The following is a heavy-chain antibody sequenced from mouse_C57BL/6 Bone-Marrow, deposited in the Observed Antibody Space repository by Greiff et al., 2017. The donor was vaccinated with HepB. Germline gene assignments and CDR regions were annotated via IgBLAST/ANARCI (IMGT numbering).Heavy chain of an antibody. D-gene: IGHD2-4*01. CDR2: IHPNSGST. CDR3: ASYDYDGVAY. J-gene: IGHJ3*01. Sequence: QVQLQQPGAELVKPGASVKLSFKASGYTFTSYWMHWVKQRPGQGLEWIGMIHPNSGSTNYNEKFKSKATLTVDKSSSTAYMQLSSLTSEDSAVYYCASYDYDGVAYWGQGTLVTVSA. CDR1: GYTFTSYW. V-gene: IGHV1-64*01.